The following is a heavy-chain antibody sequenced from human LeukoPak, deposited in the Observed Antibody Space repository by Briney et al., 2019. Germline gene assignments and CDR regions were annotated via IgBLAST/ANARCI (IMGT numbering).Heavy chain of an antibody. Sequence: SETLSLTCTVSGGSIRNYYWSWIRQPPGKGLEWIGYIYYSGSTNYNPSLKSRVTISVDTSKNQFSLKLSSVTAADTAVYYCAREINVGSGNYFDYWGQGTLVTVSS. J-gene: IGHJ4*02. V-gene: IGHV4-59*12. CDR3: AREINVGSGNYFDY. CDR2: IYYSGST. D-gene: IGHD3-10*01. CDR1: GGSIRNYY.